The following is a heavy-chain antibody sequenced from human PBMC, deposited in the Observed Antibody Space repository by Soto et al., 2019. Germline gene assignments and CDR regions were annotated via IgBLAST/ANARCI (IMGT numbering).Heavy chain of an antibody. J-gene: IGHJ4*02. D-gene: IGHD3-10*01. V-gene: IGHV3-48*01. CDR2: ISSSSSTI. CDR3: ARDPGTMVRGPSDY. CDR1: GFTFSSYS. Sequence: GGSLRLSCAASGFTFSSYSMNWVRQAPGKGLEWVSYISSSSSTIYYADSVKGRFTISRDNAKNSLYLQMNSLRAEDTAVYYCARDPGTMVRGPSDYWGQGTLVTVSS.